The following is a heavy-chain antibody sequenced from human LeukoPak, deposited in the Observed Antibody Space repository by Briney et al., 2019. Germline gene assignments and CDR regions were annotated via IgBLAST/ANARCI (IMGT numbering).Heavy chain of an antibody. V-gene: IGHV4-30-4*08. Sequence: SETLSLTCTVSGGSISSGDYYWSWIRQPPGKGLEWIGYIYYSGSTYYNPSLKSRVTLSVDTSKNQFSLKLSSVTAADTAVYYCARGVSPIFASWWFDPWGQGTLVTVSS. CDR3: ARGVSPIFASWWFDP. J-gene: IGHJ5*02. D-gene: IGHD6-13*01. CDR1: GGSISSGDYY. CDR2: IYYSGST.